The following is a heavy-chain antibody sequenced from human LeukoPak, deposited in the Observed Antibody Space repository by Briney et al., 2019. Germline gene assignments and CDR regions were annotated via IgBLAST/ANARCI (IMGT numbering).Heavy chain of an antibody. D-gene: IGHD1-14*01. J-gene: IGHJ5*01. CDR1: GGSFSGYY. Sequence: SETLSLTCAVYGGSFSGYYWSWIRQPPGKGLEWIGEINHSGSTNYNPSLKSRVTISVDTSKNQFSLKLSSVTAADTAVYYCSRLFVTGVDGRGWFHSWGQGTLVTVSS. V-gene: IGHV4-34*01. CDR2: INHSGST. CDR3: SRLFVTGVDGRGWFHS.